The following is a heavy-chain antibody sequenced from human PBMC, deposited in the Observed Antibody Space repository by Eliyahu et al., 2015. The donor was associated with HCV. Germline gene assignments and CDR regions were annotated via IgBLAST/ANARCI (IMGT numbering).Heavy chain of an antibody. D-gene: IGHD5-18*01. V-gene: IGHV3-23*01. J-gene: IGHJ4*02. Sequence: EVQLLESGGGLVQPGGSXXLSCAASGITFNKHALGGVRQAPGKGLEWVLSISGSGQATFYADSMRGRFTISRDNSKNTLYLHMSSLRADDTAIYYCAKSAQNVDTTLVFLDYWGQGALVTVSS. CDR1: GITFNKHA. CDR3: AKSAQNVDTTLVFLDY. CDR2: ISGSGQAT.